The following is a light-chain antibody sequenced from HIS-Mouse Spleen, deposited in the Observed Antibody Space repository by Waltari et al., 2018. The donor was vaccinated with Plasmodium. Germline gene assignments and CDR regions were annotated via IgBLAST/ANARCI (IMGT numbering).Light chain of an antibody. CDR1: SSDVGSYNL. Sequence: QSALTQPASVSGSPGQSITISCTGTSSDVGSYNLVSWYQQHPGKAPKLLIYEGSKRPSGVSNRFSGSKAGNTGSLTSSGLQAEDEADYYCCSYAGSSTWVFGGGTKLTVL. V-gene: IGLV2-23*01. J-gene: IGLJ3*02. CDR2: EGS. CDR3: CSYAGSSTWV.